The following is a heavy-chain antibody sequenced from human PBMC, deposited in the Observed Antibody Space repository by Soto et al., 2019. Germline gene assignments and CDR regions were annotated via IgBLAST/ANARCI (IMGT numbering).Heavy chain of an antibody. Sequence: PGESLKISCKGSGYSFTSYWIAWLRQMPGKGLEWMGIIYAGDSDTRYTPSFQGHVTISVDQSTTTAYLQWSSLKDSDTAIYYCARFYDFWSGQYYYGMDVWGQGTTVTVSS. V-gene: IGHV5-51*01. D-gene: IGHD3-3*01. CDR2: IYAGDSDT. CDR3: ARFYDFWSGQYYYGMDV. J-gene: IGHJ6*02. CDR1: GYSFTSYW.